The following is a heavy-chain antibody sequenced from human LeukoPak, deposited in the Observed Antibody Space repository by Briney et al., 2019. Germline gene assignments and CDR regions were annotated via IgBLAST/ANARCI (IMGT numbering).Heavy chain of an antibody. J-gene: IGHJ3*02. CDR1: GGSISSYY. CDR2: IYTSGST. Sequence: SETLSLTCTVSGGSISSYYWSWIRQPAGRGLEWIGRIYTSGSTNYNPSLKSRVTMSVDTSKNQFSLKLSSVTAADTAVYYCARDIDYYDSSGYYSFAFDIWGQGTMVTVSS. V-gene: IGHV4-4*07. D-gene: IGHD3-22*01. CDR3: ARDIDYYDSSGYYSFAFDI.